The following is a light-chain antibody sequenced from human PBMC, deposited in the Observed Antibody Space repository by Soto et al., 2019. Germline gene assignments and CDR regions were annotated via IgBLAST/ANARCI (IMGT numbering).Light chain of an antibody. J-gene: IGLJ1*01. CDR3: NSYTSSNSYV. CDR2: DVS. CDR1: SSDVGAYNY. Sequence: QSALTQPASVSGSPGQSITISCTGTSSDVGAYNYVSWYQQHPGKAPKLMIYDVSNRPSGVSSRFSGSKSGNTASLTISGLQAEDEADYFCNSYTSSNSYVFGSGTKLTVL. V-gene: IGLV2-14*03.